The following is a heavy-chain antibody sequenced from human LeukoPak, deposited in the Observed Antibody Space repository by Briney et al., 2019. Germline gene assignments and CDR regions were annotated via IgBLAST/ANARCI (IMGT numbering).Heavy chain of an antibody. Sequence: PGGSLRLSCAASGFTFRSYSMNWVRQAPGKGLEWVSTISRNSNYIYYADSVKGRFTISRDNAKNSLSLQMNSLRAEDTAVYYCAKAAAPVTYARAVYYYYMDVWGQGTTVTVSS. V-gene: IGHV3-21*01. D-gene: IGHD2-2*01. CDR1: GFTFRSYS. CDR2: ISRNSNYI. CDR3: AKAAAPVTYARAVYYYYMDV. J-gene: IGHJ6*03.